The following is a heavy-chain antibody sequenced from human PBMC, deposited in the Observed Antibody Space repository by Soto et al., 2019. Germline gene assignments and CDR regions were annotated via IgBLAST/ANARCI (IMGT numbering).Heavy chain of an antibody. CDR2: IKSKTDGGTT. D-gene: IGHD3-9*01. CDR1: GFTFSDAR. V-gene: IGHV3-15*01. J-gene: IGHJ4*02. Sequence: EVQLVESGGGLVKPGGSLRLSCAASGFTFSDARMTWVRQAPGKGLEWVGRIKSKTDGGTTDYAAPVKGRFTISRDDSENTLYLQMNSLKTEDTAVYYCTTDKRFGRTGNYEPYPDYWGQGTLVTVSS. CDR3: TTDKRFGRTGNYEPYPDY.